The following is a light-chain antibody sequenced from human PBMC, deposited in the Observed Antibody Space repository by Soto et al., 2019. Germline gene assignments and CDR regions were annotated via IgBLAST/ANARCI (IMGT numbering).Light chain of an antibody. CDR1: QSINTN. V-gene: IGKV1-5*03. CDR2: KAS. CDR3: QQYKDYPIT. J-gene: IGKJ5*01. Sequence: DIQMTQSPSTLSASVGDRVTITCQASQSINTNLAWYHQKPGKAPKLLIYKASTLQTGVPSRFSGRGSGTEFTLTISSLQPDDFASYYCQQYKDYPITFGRGTRLEI.